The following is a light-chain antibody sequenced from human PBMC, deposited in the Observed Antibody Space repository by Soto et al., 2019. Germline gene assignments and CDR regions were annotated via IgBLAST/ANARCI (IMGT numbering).Light chain of an antibody. V-gene: IGKV1-39*01. CDR1: QSVGTY. CDR3: QQSDHSPMYT. Sequence: DIQMTQSPSSLSASVGDRVTITCRASQSVGTYLSWYQQKQGKAPKLLINVASTLQSGVPSRFSGSGSGTDFTLAISSLQPEDFATYYCQQSDHSPMYTFGQGTDLEIK. CDR2: VAS. J-gene: IGKJ2*01.